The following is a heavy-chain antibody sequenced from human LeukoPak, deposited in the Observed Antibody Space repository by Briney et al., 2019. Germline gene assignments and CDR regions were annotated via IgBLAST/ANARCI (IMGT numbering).Heavy chain of an antibody. Sequence: ASVKVSCKASGYTFTSYGISWVRQAPGQGLEWMGWINPNSGGTNYAQKFQGRVTMTRDTSISTAYMELSRLRSDDTAVYYCASYDLSLGYWGQGTLVTVSS. J-gene: IGHJ4*02. V-gene: IGHV1-2*02. CDR3: ASYDLSLGY. CDR2: INPNSGGT. D-gene: IGHD3-3*01. CDR1: GYTFTSYG.